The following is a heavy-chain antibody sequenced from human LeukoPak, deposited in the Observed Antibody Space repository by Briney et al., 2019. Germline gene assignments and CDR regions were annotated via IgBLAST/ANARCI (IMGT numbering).Heavy chain of an antibody. V-gene: IGHV3-33*06. Sequence: GGSLRPSCAASGFTFSSYGMHWVRQAPGKGLEWVAVIWYDGSNKYYADSVKGRFTISRDNSKNTLYLQMNSLRAEDTAVYYCAKLFGGWYSSGWYGDYWGQGTLVTVSS. J-gene: IGHJ4*02. CDR1: GFTFSSYG. CDR3: AKLFGGWYSSGWYGDY. CDR2: IWYDGSNK. D-gene: IGHD6-19*01.